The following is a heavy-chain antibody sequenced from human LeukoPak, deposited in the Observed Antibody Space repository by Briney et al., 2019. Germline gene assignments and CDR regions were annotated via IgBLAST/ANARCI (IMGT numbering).Heavy chain of an antibody. D-gene: IGHD5-18*01. CDR1: GYTLTGYY. V-gene: IGHV1-2*02. Sequence: GVSVKVSCKASGYTLTGYYMHWVRQAPGQGLEWVGCINPISGGTQYAQKFQGRVTLTRDTSISTAYRELSRLRSDDTAVYYCASDCRVDTATCYWGQGTLVTVSS. CDR3: ASDCRVDTATCY. J-gene: IGHJ4*02. CDR2: INPISGGT.